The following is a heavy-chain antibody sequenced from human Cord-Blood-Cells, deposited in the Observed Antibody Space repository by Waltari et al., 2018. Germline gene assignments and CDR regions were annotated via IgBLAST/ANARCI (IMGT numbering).Heavy chain of an antibody. J-gene: IGHJ2*01. Sequence: QLQPQASGPGLVKPSETLSRPYTASGGSISSSSYHWRWFRHPPGKGLEWIGSIYYSGSTYYNPSLKSRVTISVDTSKNQFSLKLSSVTAADTAVYYCARHPNDMGSGSYYNWYFDLWGRGTLVTVSS. CDR1: GGSISSSSYH. D-gene: IGHD3-10*01. CDR3: ARHPNDMGSGSYYNWYFDL. V-gene: IGHV4-39*01. CDR2: IYYSGST.